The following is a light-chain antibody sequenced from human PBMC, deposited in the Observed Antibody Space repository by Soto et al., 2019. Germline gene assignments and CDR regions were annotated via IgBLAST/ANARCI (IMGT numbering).Light chain of an antibody. CDR2: EGS. J-gene: IGLJ1*01. V-gene: IGLV2-23*01. CDR1: SSDVGSSNF. Sequence: QSALTQPASVSGSPGQSLTISCNGTSSDVGSSNFVSWYQQHPGKAPKLIIYEGSRRPSGVSGRFSGSKSGNAASLTISGLQAEDEADYYCCSFPGSSIFYVFGTGTKLTVL. CDR3: CSFPGSSIFYV.